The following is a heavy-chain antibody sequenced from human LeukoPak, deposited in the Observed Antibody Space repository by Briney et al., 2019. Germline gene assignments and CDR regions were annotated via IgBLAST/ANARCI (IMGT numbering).Heavy chain of an antibody. J-gene: IGHJ6*03. Sequence: GSSVKVSCKASGGTFSSYAISWVRQAPGQGLEWMGGIIPIFGTANYAQKFQGRVTITADESTSTAYMELSSLRSEDTAVYYCARADYGGNGHYYYYYMDVWGKGTTVTVSS. CDR1: GGTFSSYA. CDR2: IIPIFGTA. V-gene: IGHV1-69*01. CDR3: ARADYGGNGHYYYYYMDV. D-gene: IGHD4-23*01.